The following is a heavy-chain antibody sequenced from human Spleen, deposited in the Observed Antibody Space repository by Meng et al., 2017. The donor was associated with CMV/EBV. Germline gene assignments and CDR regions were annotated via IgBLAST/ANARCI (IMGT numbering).Heavy chain of an antibody. Sequence: SVQVSCKASGGFFSSYAISWVRQAPGQGLEWMGGIIPILGIANYAQKFQGRVTITADKSTSTAYMELSSLRSEDTAVYYCVRYDSGRVSFDYWGQGTLVTVSS. CDR3: VRYDSGRVSFDY. D-gene: IGHD1-26*01. J-gene: IGHJ4*02. CDR2: IIPILGIA. CDR1: GGFFSSYA. V-gene: IGHV1-69*10.